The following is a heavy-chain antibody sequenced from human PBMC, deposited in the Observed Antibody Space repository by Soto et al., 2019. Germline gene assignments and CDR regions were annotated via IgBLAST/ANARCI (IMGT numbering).Heavy chain of an antibody. CDR1: YGSFSRYY. Sequence: SATLAIAIALYYGSFSRYYWSGIRQTPGKGLEWIGEINHSGSTNYNPSLKSRVTISVDTSKNQFSLKLSSVTAADTAVYYCARVSGIYYYGMDVWGQGTTVT. J-gene: IGHJ6*02. D-gene: IGHD3-10*01. CDR3: ARVSGIYYYGMDV. CDR2: INHSGST. V-gene: IGHV4-34*01.